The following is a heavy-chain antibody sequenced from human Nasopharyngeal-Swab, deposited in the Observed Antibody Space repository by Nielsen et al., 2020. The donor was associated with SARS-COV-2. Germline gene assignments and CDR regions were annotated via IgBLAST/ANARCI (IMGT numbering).Heavy chain of an antibody. Sequence: GESLKISCAASGFTFSSYGMHWVRQAPGKGLEWVAVISYDGSNKYYADSVKGRFTISRDNSKNTLYLQMNSLRAEDTAVYYCTRDIGGKYGYWGQGNLVTVSS. CDR1: GFTFSSYG. CDR3: TRDIGGKYGY. D-gene: IGHD4-23*01. V-gene: IGHV3-30*03. J-gene: IGHJ4*02. CDR2: ISYDGSNK.